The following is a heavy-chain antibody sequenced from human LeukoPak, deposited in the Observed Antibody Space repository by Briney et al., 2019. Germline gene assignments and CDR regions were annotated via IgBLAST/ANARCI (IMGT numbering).Heavy chain of an antibody. Sequence: PGGSLRLSCAASGFTFSNYHMSWVRQTPGKGLVWISYINSWSNTIFYADSVRGRFTVSRDNAMNSLYLQMNSLRAEDTAVYYCARDSGVGGTFDYWGQGVQVTVSS. CDR2: INSWSNTI. D-gene: IGHD1-26*01. CDR1: GFTFSNYH. J-gene: IGHJ4*02. V-gene: IGHV3-48*04. CDR3: ARDSGVGGTFDY.